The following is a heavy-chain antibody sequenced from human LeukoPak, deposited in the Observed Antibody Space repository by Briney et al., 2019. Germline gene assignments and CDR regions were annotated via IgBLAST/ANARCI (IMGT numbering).Heavy chain of an antibody. CDR3: ARPPHSGSPTYFDY. J-gene: IGHJ4*02. CDR1: GYTFTSYG. V-gene: IGHV1-18*01. CDR2: ISAYNGNT. D-gene: IGHD3-10*01. Sequence: GASVKVSCKASGYTFTSYGISWVRQAPGQGLEWMGWISAYNGNTSYAQKLQGRVTMTTDTSTSTAYMELRSLRSDDTAVYYCARPPHSGSPTYFDYWGQGTLVTVSS.